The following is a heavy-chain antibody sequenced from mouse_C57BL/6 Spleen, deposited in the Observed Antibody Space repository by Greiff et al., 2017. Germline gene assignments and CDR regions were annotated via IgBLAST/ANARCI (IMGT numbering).Heavy chain of an antibody. D-gene: IGHD1-1*01. CDR2: INPSTGGT. CDR3: LIYYYGSRGFYYAMDY. J-gene: IGHJ4*01. CDR1: GYSFTGYY. Sequence: VQLQQSGPELVKPGASVKISCKASGYSFTGYYMNWVKQSPEKSLEWIGEINPSTGGTTYNQKFKAKATLTVDKSSSTAYMQLKSLTSEDSAVYYCLIYYYGSRGFYYAMDYWGQGTSVTVSS. V-gene: IGHV1-42*01.